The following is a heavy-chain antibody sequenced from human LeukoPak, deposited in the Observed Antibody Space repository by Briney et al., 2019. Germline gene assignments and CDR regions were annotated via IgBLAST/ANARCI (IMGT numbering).Heavy chain of an antibody. CDR3: AKDWGFGRS. CDR2: ISYDGSNK. V-gene: IGHV3-30*18. CDR1: GFTFSSYG. Sequence: GGSLRLSCAASGFTFSSYGMHWVRQAPGKGLEWVAVISYDGSNKYYADSVKGRFTISRDNSKNTLYLQMNSLRAEDTAVYYCAKDWGFGRSWGQGTLVTVSS. J-gene: IGHJ4*02. D-gene: IGHD3-10*01.